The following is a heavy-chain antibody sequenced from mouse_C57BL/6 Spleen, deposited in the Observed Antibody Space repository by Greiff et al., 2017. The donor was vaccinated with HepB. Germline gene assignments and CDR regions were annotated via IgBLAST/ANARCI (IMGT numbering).Heavy chain of an antibody. V-gene: IGHV1-26*01. CDR1: GYTFTDYY. CDR2: INPNNGGT. J-gene: IGHJ4*01. CDR3: ARGGQKGNNPDYDAMDY. D-gene: IGHD2-1*01. Sequence: VQLQQSGPELVKPGASVKISCKASGYTFTDYYMNWVTQSHGQGLEWIGDINPNNGGTSYNQKFKGKATLTVDKSASTAYMELRSLTSEDSAVYAWARGGQKGNNPDYDAMDYWGQGTSVTVSS.